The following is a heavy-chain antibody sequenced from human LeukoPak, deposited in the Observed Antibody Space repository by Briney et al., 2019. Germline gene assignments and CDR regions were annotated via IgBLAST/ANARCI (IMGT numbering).Heavy chain of an antibody. Sequence: SETLSLTCTVSGGSISSSSYYWDWIRQPPGKGLEWIGSMYYSGSTYYNPSLKSRVTISVDTSKNQFSLKLSSVTAADTAVYYCARVKEWLLLVIRPEPYYYMDVWGKGTTVTVSS. V-gene: IGHV4-39*07. D-gene: IGHD3-3*01. CDR2: MYYSGST. CDR3: ARVKEWLLLVIRPEPYYYMDV. J-gene: IGHJ6*03. CDR1: GGSISSSSYY.